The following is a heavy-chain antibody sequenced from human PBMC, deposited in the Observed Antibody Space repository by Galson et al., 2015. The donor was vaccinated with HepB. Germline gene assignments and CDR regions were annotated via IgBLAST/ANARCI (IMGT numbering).Heavy chain of an antibody. D-gene: IGHD3-16*02. Sequence: SVKVSCKASGYTFTSYYMHWVRQAPGQGLEWMGIINPSGGSTSYAQKFQGRVTMTRDTSTSTVYMELSSLRSEDTAVYYCARENPNDYVWGSYRGYYFDYWGQGTLVTVSS. J-gene: IGHJ4*02. V-gene: IGHV1-46*01. CDR3: ARENPNDYVWGSYRGYYFDY. CDR2: INPSGGST. CDR1: GYTFTSYY.